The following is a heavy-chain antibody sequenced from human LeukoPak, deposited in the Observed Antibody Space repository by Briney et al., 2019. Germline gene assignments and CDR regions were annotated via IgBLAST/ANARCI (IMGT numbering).Heavy chain of an antibody. V-gene: IGHV4-34*01. Sequence: SETLSLTCTVSGGSFSGYYWSWIRQPPGKGLEWIGEINHSGSTNYNPSLKSRVTISVDTSKNQFSLKLSSVTAADTAVYYCARGRVGPHFDYWAQGTLVTVSS. CDR3: ARGRVGPHFDY. CDR2: INHSGST. CDR1: GGSFSGYY. D-gene: IGHD1-26*01. J-gene: IGHJ4*02.